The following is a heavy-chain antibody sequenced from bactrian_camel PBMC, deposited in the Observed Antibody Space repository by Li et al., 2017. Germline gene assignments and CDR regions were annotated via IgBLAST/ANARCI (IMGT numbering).Heavy chain of an antibody. D-gene: IGHD6*01. J-gene: IGHJ4*01. CDR2: VDIDNST. CDR3: AADVMAVAGFLDNDRPDC. CDR1: GGFADDHW. Sequence: HVQLVESGGGSAQVGGSLTLSCEPRGGFADDHWCLGWFRQAPGREREGVAAVDIDNSTVYAKSLKGRFTISLDNAKNTMYLQMNSLKSEGTAVYYCAADVMAVAGFLDNDRPDCGGQGTQVTVS. V-gene: IGHV3S53*01.